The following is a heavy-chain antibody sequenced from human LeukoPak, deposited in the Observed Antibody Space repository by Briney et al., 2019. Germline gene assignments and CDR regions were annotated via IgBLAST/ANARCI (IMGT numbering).Heavy chain of an antibody. J-gene: IGHJ3*02. V-gene: IGHV1-69*13. CDR2: IIPIFGTA. CDR3: ARDGSYAFDI. CDR1: GGTFSSYS. D-gene: IGHD6-13*01. Sequence: ASVKVSCKASGGTFSSYSISWVRQAPGQGLEWMGGIIPIFGTANYAQKFQGRVTITADESTSTAYMELRSLRSDDTAVYYCARDGSYAFDIWGQGTMVTVSS.